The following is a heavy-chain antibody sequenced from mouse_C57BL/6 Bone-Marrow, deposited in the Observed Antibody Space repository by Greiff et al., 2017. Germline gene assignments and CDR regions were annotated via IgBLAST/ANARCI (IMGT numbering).Heavy chain of an antibody. V-gene: IGHV3-6*01. D-gene: IGHD2-13*01. CDR3: ARADYSVDY. Sequence: EVQLQESGPGLVKPSQSLSLTCSVTGYSITSGYYWNWIRQFPGNKLEWMGYISYDGSNNYNPSLKNRISITRDTSKNQFFLKLNSVTTEDTATYYCARADYSVDYWGQGTSVTVSS. CDR1: GYSITSGYY. J-gene: IGHJ4*01. CDR2: ISYDGSN.